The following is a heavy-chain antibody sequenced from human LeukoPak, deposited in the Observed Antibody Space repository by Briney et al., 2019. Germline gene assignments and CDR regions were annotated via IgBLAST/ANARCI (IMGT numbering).Heavy chain of an antibody. D-gene: IGHD4-17*01. Sequence: GESLKISCKASGYSFVSHWIVWVRQMPGKGLEWLGIIYPGDSETRYSPSFQGQVTISADKSISTAYLQWSSLKASDTAMYYCARDGDPSGFDYWGQGTLVTVSS. CDR1: GYSFVSHW. CDR3: ARDGDPSGFDY. CDR2: IYPGDSET. J-gene: IGHJ4*02. V-gene: IGHV5-51*01.